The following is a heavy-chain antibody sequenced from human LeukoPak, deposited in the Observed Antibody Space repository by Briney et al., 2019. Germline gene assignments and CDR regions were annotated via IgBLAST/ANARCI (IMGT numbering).Heavy chain of an antibody. CDR3: ARVFNT. CDR2: ISDAGIT. V-gene: IGHV3-53*01. CDR1: GFLVSDDY. Sequence: PGGSLRLSCAASGFLVSDDYMSWVRQAPGKGLEWASTISDAGITYYADSVKGRFTISRDNSKNTLYLQMNNLRVEDTAVYYCARVFNTWGKGTMVTVSS. J-gene: IGHJ3*02.